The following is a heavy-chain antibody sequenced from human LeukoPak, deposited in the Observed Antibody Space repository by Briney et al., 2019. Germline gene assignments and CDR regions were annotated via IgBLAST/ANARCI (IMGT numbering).Heavy chain of an antibody. CDR1: GFTFSSYA. V-gene: IGHV3-30-3*01. CDR3: AREEWFDP. J-gene: IGHJ5*02. Sequence: PGGSLRLSCAASGFTFSSYAMHWVRQAPGKGLEWVAVISYDGSNKYYADSVKGRFTISRDNSKNTLYLQMNSLRAEDTAVYYCAREEWFDPWGQGTLVTVSS. CDR2: ISYDGSNK.